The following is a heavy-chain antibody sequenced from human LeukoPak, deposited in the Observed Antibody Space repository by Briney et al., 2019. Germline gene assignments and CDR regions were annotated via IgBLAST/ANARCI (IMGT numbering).Heavy chain of an antibody. CDR2: IYHSGST. CDR1: GGSISSSNW. Sequence: SGTLSLTCAVSGGSISSSNWWSWVSQPPGKGLEWIGEIYHSGSTNYNPSLKSRVTISVDKSKNQFSLKLSSVTAADTAVYYCARDYVGVAGTFDYWGQGTLVTVSS. CDR3: ARDYVGVAGTFDY. D-gene: IGHD6-19*01. V-gene: IGHV4-4*02. J-gene: IGHJ4*02.